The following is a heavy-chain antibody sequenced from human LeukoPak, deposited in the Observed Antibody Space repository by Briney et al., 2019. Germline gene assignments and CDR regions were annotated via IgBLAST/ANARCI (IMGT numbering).Heavy chain of an antibody. V-gene: IGHV4-39*07. CDR3: ARVMGATASQPYYFDY. CDR1: GGSISSSSYY. CDR2: IYYSGST. J-gene: IGHJ4*02. D-gene: IGHD1-26*01. Sequence: SETVSLTCTVSGGSISSSSYYWGWIRQPPGKGLEWIGSIYYSGSTYYNPSLKSRVTISVDTSKNQFSLKLSSVTAADTAVYYCARVMGATASQPYYFDYWGQGTLVTVSS.